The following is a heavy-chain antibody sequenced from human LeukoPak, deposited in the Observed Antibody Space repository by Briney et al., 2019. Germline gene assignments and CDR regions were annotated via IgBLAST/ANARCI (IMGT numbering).Heavy chain of an antibody. CDR3: ARDPHSSAWSYGMDL. J-gene: IGHJ6*02. D-gene: IGHD6-13*01. Sequence: PGGSLRLSCTASGFTFSSYWMSWVRQTPEKGLEWVANIKQDGSEKVYVDSVKGRFTISRDNAKSSLYLQMSGLRAEDTAVYYCARDPHSSAWSYGMDLWGQGTTVTVSS. CDR2: IKQDGSEK. CDR1: GFTFSSYW. V-gene: IGHV3-7*05.